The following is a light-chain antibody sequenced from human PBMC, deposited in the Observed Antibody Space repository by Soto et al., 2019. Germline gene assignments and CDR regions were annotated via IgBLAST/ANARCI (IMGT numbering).Light chain of an antibody. V-gene: IGKV3-20*01. J-gene: IGKJ1*01. CDR2: GAS. Sequence: EIVLTQSPGTLSLSPGERATLSCRASQPIASSHLAWYQQKVGQAPRLLIYGASNRATGIPDRFSVSGSGTDFALTISRLEPEDFAVYYCQQYGNSPTFGQGTKVDIK. CDR3: QQYGNSPT. CDR1: QPIASSH.